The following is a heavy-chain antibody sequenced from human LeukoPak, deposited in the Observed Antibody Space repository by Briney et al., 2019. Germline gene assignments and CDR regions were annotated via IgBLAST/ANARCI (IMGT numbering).Heavy chain of an antibody. CDR3: ARAGYSGYEGIDY. V-gene: IGHV1-69*13. CDR2: IIPIFGTA. Sequence: GASVKVSCKASGGTFSSYAISWVRQAPGQGLEWMGGIIPIFGTANYAQKFQGRVTITADESTSTAYMELSSLRSEDTAVYYCARAGYSGYEGIDYWGQGTLVTVSS. CDR1: GGTFSSYA. D-gene: IGHD5-12*01. J-gene: IGHJ4*02.